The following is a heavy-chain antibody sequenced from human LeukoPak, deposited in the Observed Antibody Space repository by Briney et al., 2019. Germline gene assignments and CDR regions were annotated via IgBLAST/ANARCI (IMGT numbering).Heavy chain of an antibody. CDR3: ARAGTTVILAY. V-gene: IGHV3-33*01. J-gene: IGHJ4*02. CDR2: IWYEGSNK. D-gene: IGHD4-17*01. Sequence: GRSLRLSCAASGFTFSSYGMHWGRQAPGKGLEWGAVIWYEGSNKYYADSVKGRFTISRDNSKNPLYLQMNRLRAEDTAVYFCARAGTTVILAYWGQGTLLTVSS. CDR1: GFTFSSYG.